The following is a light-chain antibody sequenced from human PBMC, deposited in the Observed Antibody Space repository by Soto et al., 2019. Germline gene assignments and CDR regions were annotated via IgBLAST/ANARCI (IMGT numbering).Light chain of an antibody. CDR1: SSNIGAGYD. CDR2: GNS. J-gene: IGLJ2*01. Sequence: QPVLTQPPSVSGAPGQRVTISCTGSSSNIGAGYDVHWYQQLPGTAPKLLIYGNSTRPSGVPDRFSGSKSGTSASLAITGLQAEDGADYYCQSYDSSLSGRVVFGGGTKRTVL. V-gene: IGLV1-40*01. CDR3: QSYDSSLSGRVV.